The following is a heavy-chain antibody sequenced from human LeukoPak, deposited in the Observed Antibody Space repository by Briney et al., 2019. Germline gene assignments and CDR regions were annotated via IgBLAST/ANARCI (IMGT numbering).Heavy chain of an antibody. V-gene: IGHV3-23*01. CDR3: AKVPRGHYFDY. Sequence: GGSLRLSCAASGFNFSNYAMSWVRQAPGKGLEWVSAISGSGGSTYYADSVKGRFTISRDNSKNTLYLQMNSLRAEDTAVYYCAKVPRGHYFDYWGQGTLVTVSS. CDR2: ISGSGGST. CDR1: GFNFSNYA. D-gene: IGHD3/OR15-3a*01. J-gene: IGHJ4*02.